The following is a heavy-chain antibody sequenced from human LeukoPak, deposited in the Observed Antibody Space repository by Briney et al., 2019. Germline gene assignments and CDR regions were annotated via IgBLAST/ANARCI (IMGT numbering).Heavy chain of an antibody. J-gene: IGHJ4*02. V-gene: IGHV1-18*01. CDR3: ARDQGSSEWCDY. CDR1: GYTFTSSG. Sequence: GALVKVCCKASGYTFTSSGISWVSQAPGHGLEWMGWISAYNGNTNYAQKLQGRVTMTTDTSTGTAYMELRSLRSDDTAVYYWARDQGSSEWCDYWGQGTLVTVSS. D-gene: IGHD6-6*01. CDR2: ISAYNGNT.